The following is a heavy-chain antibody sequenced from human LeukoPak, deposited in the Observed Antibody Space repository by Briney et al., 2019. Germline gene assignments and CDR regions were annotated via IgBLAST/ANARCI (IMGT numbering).Heavy chain of an antibody. J-gene: IGHJ4*02. CDR3: AKDRDSSGWYYFDY. D-gene: IGHD6-19*01. Sequence: GGSLRLSCAASGFTFSSYGMHWVRQAPGKGLEWVAVISYDGSNKYYADSVKGRFTISRDNSKNTLYLQMNSLRAEDTAVYYCAKDRDSSGWYYFDYWGQGTLVTVSS. CDR2: ISYDGSNK. V-gene: IGHV3-30*18. CDR1: GFTFSSYG.